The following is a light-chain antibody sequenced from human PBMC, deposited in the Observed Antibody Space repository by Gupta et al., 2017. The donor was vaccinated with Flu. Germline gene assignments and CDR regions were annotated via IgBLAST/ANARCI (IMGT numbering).Light chain of an antibody. Sequence: TPGEPAFISCSTSQSLRQSKGLNDLDWYLQRPGQSPQLLIYLGSTRACGVPDRFSGSGSGTDFTLNISRVEPEDVGTYYCRQALQTPRTFGRGTKVDIK. CDR1: QSLRQSKGLND. J-gene: IGKJ1*01. V-gene: IGKV2-28*01. CDR3: RQALQTPRT. CDR2: LGS.